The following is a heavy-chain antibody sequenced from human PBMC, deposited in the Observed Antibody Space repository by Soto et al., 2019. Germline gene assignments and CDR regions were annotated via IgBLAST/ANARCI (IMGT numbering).Heavy chain of an antibody. V-gene: IGHV3-30-3*01. J-gene: IGHJ6*02. CDR2: ISYDGSNK. CDR3: AREMGYCSSTSCYTEAHGMDV. Sequence: PGGSLRLSCAASGFTFSSYAMHWFRQAPGKGLEWVAVISYDGSNKYYADSVKGRFTISRDNSKNTLYLQMNSLRAEDTAVYYCAREMGYCSSTSCYTEAHGMDVWGQGTTVTVSS. D-gene: IGHD2-2*02. CDR1: GFTFSSYA.